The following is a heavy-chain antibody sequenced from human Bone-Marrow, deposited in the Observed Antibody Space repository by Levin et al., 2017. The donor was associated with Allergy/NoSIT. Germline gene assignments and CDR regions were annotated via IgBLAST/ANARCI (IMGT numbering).Heavy chain of an antibody. V-gene: IGHV1-69*02. CDR1: GGTFSTYT. J-gene: IGHJ4*02. Sequence: ASVKVSCKASGGTFSTYTISWVRQAPGQGLEWMGRITPILGIITYAQKFQGRVTITADKSTTTAYIELSSLRSEDTAVYYCASGSGNDRSAPDHWGQGTLVTVSS. CDR3: ASGSGNDRSAPDH. CDR2: ITPILGII. D-gene: IGHD1-1*01.